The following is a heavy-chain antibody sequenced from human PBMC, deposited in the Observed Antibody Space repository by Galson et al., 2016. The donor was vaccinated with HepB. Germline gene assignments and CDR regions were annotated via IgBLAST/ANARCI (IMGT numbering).Heavy chain of an antibody. Sequence: SLRLSCAASGFSFSSQSMTWVRQAPGKGLEWVSSISGGSQYIYYADSVKGRFTISRDNAKNSLYLHLSSLTTEDTAVYYCARDPSSEATGYYGLDVWGQGTTVTVSS. V-gene: IGHV3-21*06. CDR2: ISGGSQYI. D-gene: IGHD1-26*01. CDR1: GFSFSSQS. J-gene: IGHJ6*02. CDR3: ARDPSSEATGYYGLDV.